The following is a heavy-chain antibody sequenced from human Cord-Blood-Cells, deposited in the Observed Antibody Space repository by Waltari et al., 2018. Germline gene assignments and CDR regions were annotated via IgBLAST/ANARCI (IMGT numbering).Heavy chain of an antibody. Sequence: QVQLQESCPVLVKPSQTLSLTCTFSGGSTSSGGSHWSWIRQHPGKGLEWIGYIYYSGSTYYNPSLKSRVTISVDTSKNQFSLKLSSVTAADTAVYYCASQSPYYFDYWGQGTLVTVSS. J-gene: IGHJ4*02. CDR1: GGSTSSGGSH. CDR2: IYYSGST. V-gene: IGHV4-31*03. CDR3: ASQSPYYFDY.